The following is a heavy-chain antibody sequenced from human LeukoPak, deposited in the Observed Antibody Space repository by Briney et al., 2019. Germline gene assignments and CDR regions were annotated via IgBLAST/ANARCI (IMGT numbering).Heavy chain of an antibody. D-gene: IGHD6-13*01. V-gene: IGHV3-7*01. CDR3: ARDRWYAKWFGP. CDR2: IKQGGSGK. J-gene: IGHJ5*02. CDR1: GFAFSSYW. Sequence: GGSLRLSCAASGFAFSSYWMTWVRQAPGKGMEWVANIKQGGSGKTYVDSAKGRFTISRDNAKNTQYLQMNSRRAEDNTVYYCARDRWYAKWFGPRGQGTPVNVSP.